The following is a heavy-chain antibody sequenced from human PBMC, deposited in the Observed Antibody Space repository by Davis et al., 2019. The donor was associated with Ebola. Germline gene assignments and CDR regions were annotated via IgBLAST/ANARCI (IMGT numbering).Heavy chain of an antibody. V-gene: IGHV2-70*01. CDR2: IDWDDAK. CDR1: GFSPSTSGMC. CDR3: ARFRLEGGFDY. D-gene: IGHD3-3*01. Sequence: SGPTLVKPTQTLTLTCTFSGFSPSTSGMCVSWIRQPPVKALEWLALIDWDDAKYYSTSLKTRLTISRDTSKNHVVLTMTNMDPVDTATYYCARFRLEGGFDYWGQGTLVTVSS. J-gene: IGHJ4*02.